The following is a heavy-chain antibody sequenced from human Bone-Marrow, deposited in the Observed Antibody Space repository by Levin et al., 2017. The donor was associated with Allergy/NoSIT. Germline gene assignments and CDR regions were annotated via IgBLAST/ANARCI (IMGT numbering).Heavy chain of an antibody. D-gene: IGHD1-1*01. Sequence: SETLSLTCTVSGGSINSSSYYWGWIRQPPGKGLEWIGSIYYTGRILYNPSLKSRLTISEDTSKNQFSLMLPSVTDADTALYYCAAAGDLERLGAGAFDIWGQGTMVTVSS. V-gene: IGHV4-39*01. J-gene: IGHJ3*02. CDR3: AAAGDLERLGAGAFDI. CDR1: GGSINSSSYY. CDR2: IYYTGRI.